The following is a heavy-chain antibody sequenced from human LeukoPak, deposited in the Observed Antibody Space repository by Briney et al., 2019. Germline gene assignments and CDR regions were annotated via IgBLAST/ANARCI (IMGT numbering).Heavy chain of an antibody. J-gene: IGHJ4*02. Sequence: QAGGSLRLSCAASGFTFSSYGMHWVRQAPGKGLEWVAVIWYDGSNKYYADSVKGRFTISRDNAKNSLFLQMNSLRVEDTAVYYCARDRGYSSFDYWGQGTLVTVSS. D-gene: IGHD4-23*01. CDR3: ARDRGYSSFDY. V-gene: IGHV3-33*01. CDR2: IWYDGSNK. CDR1: GFTFSSYG.